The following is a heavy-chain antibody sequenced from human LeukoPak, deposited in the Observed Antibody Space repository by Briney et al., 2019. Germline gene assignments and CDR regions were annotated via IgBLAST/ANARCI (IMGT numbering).Heavy chain of an antibody. Sequence: SVKVSCKASGGTFRSYAISWVRPAPGQELEWMGGIIPIFGTANYAQKFQGRVTITADESTSTAYMELSSLRSEDTAVYYCARGEKYDILTGADYWGQGTLVTVSS. CDR1: GGTFRSYA. CDR3: ARGEKYDILTGADY. D-gene: IGHD3-9*01. CDR2: IIPIFGTA. J-gene: IGHJ4*02. V-gene: IGHV1-69*01.